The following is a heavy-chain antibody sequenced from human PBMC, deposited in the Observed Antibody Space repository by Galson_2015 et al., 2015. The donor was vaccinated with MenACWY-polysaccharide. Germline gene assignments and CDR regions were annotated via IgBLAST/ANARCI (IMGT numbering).Heavy chain of an antibody. J-gene: IGHJ4*02. D-gene: IGHD5-12*01. CDR3: ARGYSGYD. Sequence: SLRLSCAPFGFTFSSYGMHWVRQAPGKGLEWVAAISYDGSNKFYPDSVKGRFTISRDNAKNTLYLQMNSLRAEDTAVYYCARGYSGYDWAQGTLVTVSS. CDR1: GFTFSSYG. CDR2: ISYDGSNK. V-gene: IGHV3-30*03.